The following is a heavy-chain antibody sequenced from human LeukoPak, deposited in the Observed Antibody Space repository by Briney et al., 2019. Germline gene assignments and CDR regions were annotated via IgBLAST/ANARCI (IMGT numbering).Heavy chain of an antibody. J-gene: IGHJ4*02. CDR1: GLTFSSYW. CDR3: ARGNYYGSGNPIDY. CDR2: IKQDGSEK. Sequence: PGGSLRLSCAASGLTFSSYWMSWVRQAPGKGLEWVANIKQDGSEKYYVDSVKGRFTISRDNAKNSLYLQMNSLRAEDTAVYYCARGNYYGSGNPIDYWGQGTLVTVSS. V-gene: IGHV3-7*01. D-gene: IGHD3-10*01.